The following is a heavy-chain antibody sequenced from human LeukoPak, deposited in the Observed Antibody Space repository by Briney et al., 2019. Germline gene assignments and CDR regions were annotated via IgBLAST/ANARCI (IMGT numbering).Heavy chain of an antibody. CDR2: ISSSGSGDNT. CDR1: GVTLSTYA. D-gene: IGHD1-20*01. Sequence: GSLGLSCGASGVTLSTYAMSWARQAPGKGLEWVSGISSSGSGDNTYYADSVKGRFTISRDNSKNTLYLQMNSLRAEDTALYYCARGKPVTGTPDYYSYGMDVWGQGTMVTVSS. J-gene: IGHJ6*02. CDR3: ARGKPVTGTPDYYSYGMDV. V-gene: IGHV3-23*01.